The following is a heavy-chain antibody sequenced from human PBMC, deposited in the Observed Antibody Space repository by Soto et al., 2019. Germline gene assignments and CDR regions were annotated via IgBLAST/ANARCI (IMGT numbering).Heavy chain of an antibody. Sequence: SQTLSLTCAISGDSVSSHSPAWNWIRQSPSRGLELLGRTYYRSKWYNDYAVSVKSRIIINPDTSKNQFSLQLNSVTPEDTAVYYCARDDHCSGGSCYNLADYWGQGTLVTVSS. CDR3: ARDDHCSGGSCYNLADY. V-gene: IGHV6-1*01. D-gene: IGHD2-15*01. J-gene: IGHJ4*02. CDR2: TYYRSKWYN. CDR1: GDSVSSHSPA.